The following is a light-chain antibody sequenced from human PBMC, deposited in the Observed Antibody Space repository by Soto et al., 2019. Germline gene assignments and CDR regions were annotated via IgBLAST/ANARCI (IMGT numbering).Light chain of an antibody. Sequence: EXVMTQSPATLSVSPGETATLSCRASQSIYSDLAWYQQKPGQAPRLLLYGASTRATGIPARFSGSGSGTEFTLTISSLQSEDFALYYCQQYNNWPPCTFGQGTKLEI. CDR3: QQYNNWPPCT. J-gene: IGKJ2*02. V-gene: IGKV3-15*01. CDR2: GAS. CDR1: QSIYSD.